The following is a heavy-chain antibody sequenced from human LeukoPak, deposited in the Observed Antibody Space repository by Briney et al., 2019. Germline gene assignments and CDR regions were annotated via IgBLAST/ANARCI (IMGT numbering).Heavy chain of an antibody. D-gene: IGHD5-18*01. CDR2: ISYDGSNK. V-gene: IGHV3-30-3*01. Sequence: PGRSLRLSCAASGFTFSSYAMHWVRQAPGKGLEWVAVISYDGSNKYYADSVKGRFTISRDNSKNTLYLQMNSLRAEDTAVYYCAKGPDDTAMALNDAFDIWGQGTMVTVSS. J-gene: IGHJ3*02. CDR3: AKGPDDTAMALNDAFDI. CDR1: GFTFSSYA.